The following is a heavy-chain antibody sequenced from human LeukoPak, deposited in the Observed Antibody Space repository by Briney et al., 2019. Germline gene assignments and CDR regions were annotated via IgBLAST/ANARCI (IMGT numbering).Heavy chain of an antibody. D-gene: IGHD3-22*01. CDR2: VSAAGTNK. J-gene: IGHJ4*02. V-gene: IGHV3-30-3*02. CDR3: AKKGGTNGYYDYFDY. CDR1: GFTFSNYA. Sequence: GTSLRLSCAASGFTFSNYAMHWVRQAPGKGLEWVAVVSAAGTNKYYLDSVKGRFTISRDNSKNTLYLQMNSLTFEDTAVYFCAKKGGTNGYYDYFDYWGQGTLVTVSS.